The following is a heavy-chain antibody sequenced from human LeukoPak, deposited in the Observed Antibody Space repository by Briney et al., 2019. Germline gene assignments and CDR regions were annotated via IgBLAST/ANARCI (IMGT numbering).Heavy chain of an antibody. CDR1: GFTFNSYS. CDR2: ISSSSSTI. CDR3: VRDRGPYYFDSSGSYYFDL. D-gene: IGHD3-22*01. J-gene: IGHJ4*02. V-gene: IGHV3-48*04. Sequence: GGSLRLSCAASGFTFNSYSMNWVRQAPGKGLEWISDISSSSSTIYYADSVKGRFTISRDNAKHSLYLQMNSLRAEDTAVYYCVRDRGPYYFDSSGSYYFDLWGQGTLVTVSS.